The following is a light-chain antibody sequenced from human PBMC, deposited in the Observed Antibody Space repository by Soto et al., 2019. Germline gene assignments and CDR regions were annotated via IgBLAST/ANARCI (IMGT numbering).Light chain of an antibody. CDR1: QSVSYY. CDR2: DAS. CDR3: QQRTNWPPMFT. V-gene: IGKV3-11*01. Sequence: EIVLTQSPVTLSLSPGERATLSCRASQSVSYYFAWYQQKPGQAPRLLIYDASNRATGIPAMFSGSGSRTYFTLTISSLDPEDFAFYYCQQRTNWPPMFTFGQGTKL. J-gene: IGKJ2*01.